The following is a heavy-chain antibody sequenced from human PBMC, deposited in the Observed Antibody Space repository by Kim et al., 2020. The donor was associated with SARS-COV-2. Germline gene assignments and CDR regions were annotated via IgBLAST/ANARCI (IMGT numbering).Heavy chain of an antibody. D-gene: IGHD3-3*01. J-gene: IGHJ5*02. V-gene: IGHV4-39*01. CDR2: IYYSGST. CDR1: GGSISSSSYY. CDR3: ARHIKGITIFGVVTDWFDP. Sequence: SETLSLTCTVSGGSISSSSYYWGWIRQPPGKGLEWIGSIYYSGSTYYNPSLKSRVTISVDTSKNQFSLKLSSVTAADTAVYYCARHIKGITIFGVVTDWFDPWGQGTLVTVPS.